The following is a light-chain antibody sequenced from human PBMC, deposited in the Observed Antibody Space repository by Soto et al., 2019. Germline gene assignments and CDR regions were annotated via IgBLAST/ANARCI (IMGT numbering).Light chain of an antibody. CDR2: DSN. CDR3: GTWVSGLCAVV. Sequence: QSVLTQPPSVSAAPRQRVTISCSGSSSNIGSNYVSWYQQLPGTAPKLLIYDSNKRPSGITDRFSGSKSGTSATLGISGLQTVVESDCDCGTWVSGLCAVVFGGGTKLTVL. CDR1: SSNIGSNY. V-gene: IGLV1-51*01. J-gene: IGLJ2*01.